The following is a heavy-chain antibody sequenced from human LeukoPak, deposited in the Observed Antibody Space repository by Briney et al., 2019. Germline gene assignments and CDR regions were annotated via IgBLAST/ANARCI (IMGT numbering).Heavy chain of an antibody. D-gene: IGHD3-10*01. CDR3: VRRGVLWFGELSYYYFDL. Sequence: SETLSPTCTVSGDSISSYYWSWIRQPPGKGLEWIGYIYHSGSTNYNPSLKSRVTISIDTSKNQFSLKLDSLTAADTAVYYCVRRGVLWFGELSYYYFDLWGRGTLVAVSS. J-gene: IGHJ2*01. V-gene: IGHV4-59*01. CDR2: IYHSGST. CDR1: GDSISSYY.